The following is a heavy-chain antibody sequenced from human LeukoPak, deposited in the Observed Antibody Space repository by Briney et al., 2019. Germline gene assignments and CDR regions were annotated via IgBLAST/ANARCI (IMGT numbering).Heavy chain of an antibody. CDR2: ISGSGGST. J-gene: IGHJ5*02. D-gene: IGHD1-7*01. Sequence: QTGGSLRLSCAASGFTFSSYAMSWVRQAPGKGLEWVSAISGSGGSTYYADSVKGRYTISRDNSKNTLYLQMNSLRAEDTAVYYCAKAGRNWNYEQMHNPWGQGTLVTVSS. CDR1: GFTFSSYA. CDR3: AKAGRNWNYEQMHNP. V-gene: IGHV3-23*01.